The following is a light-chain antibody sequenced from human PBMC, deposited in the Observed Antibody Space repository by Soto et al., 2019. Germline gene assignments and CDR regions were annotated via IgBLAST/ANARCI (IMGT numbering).Light chain of an antibody. CDR3: SSKRDSSTVFG. CDR1: SSDVGACNY. V-gene: IGLV2-14*01. J-gene: IGLJ1*01. CDR2: EVT. Sequence: QYGMTVDPCGPGIPKKTITISCTGTSSDVGACNYVSWYQHHPGKVPKLLIYEVTNRPSGVSDRFSGSKSGNTASLTISGLQAEDEADYYCSSKRDSSTVFGFGNSSKVTVL.